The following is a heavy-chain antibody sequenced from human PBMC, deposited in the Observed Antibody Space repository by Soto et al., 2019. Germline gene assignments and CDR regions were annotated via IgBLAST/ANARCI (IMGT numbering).Heavy chain of an antibody. CDR3: ATHYTALLDY. CDR1: GFTFSSYD. V-gene: IGHV3-23*01. J-gene: IGHJ4*02. D-gene: IGHD2-2*02. Sequence: GSLRLSCAASGFTFSSYDMSWVRQSPGKGLEWVSSITRTGGDAYYADSVKGRFTFSRDNSKNTLFLQMNSLRAEDTAIYYCATHYTALLDYWGQGA. CDR2: ITRTGGDA.